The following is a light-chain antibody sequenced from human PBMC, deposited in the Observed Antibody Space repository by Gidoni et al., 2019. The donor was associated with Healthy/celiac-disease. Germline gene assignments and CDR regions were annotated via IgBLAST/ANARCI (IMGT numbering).Light chain of an antibody. CDR3: MQALQTPRT. CDR1: QSLLHSNGYNY. J-gene: IGKJ1*01. Sequence: EIVMTQSPLSLPVTPGETASISCRSSQSLLHSNGYNYLDWYLQKPGQSPQLLIYLGSNRASGVPDRFSGSGSGTDFTLNISRVEAEDVGVYYCMQALQTPRTFGQGTKVEIK. CDR2: LGS. V-gene: IGKV2-28*01.